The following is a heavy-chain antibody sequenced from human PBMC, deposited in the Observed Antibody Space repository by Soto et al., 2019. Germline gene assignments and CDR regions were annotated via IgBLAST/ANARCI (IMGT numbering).Heavy chain of an antibody. J-gene: IGHJ6*02. V-gene: IGHV4-30-4*01. Sequence: PSETLSLTCTVSGSSISSGDYYWSWIRQPPGKGLEWIGYIYYSGSTYYNPSLKSRVTISVDTSKNQFSLKLSSVTAADTAVYYCAREVISYYYYYGMDVWGQGTTVTVSS. CDR3: AREVISYYYYYGMDV. CDR1: GSSISSGDYY. CDR2: IYYSGST. D-gene: IGHD3-10*01.